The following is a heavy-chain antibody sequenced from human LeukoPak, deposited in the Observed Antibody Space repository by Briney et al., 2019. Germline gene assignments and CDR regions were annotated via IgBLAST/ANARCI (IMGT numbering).Heavy chain of an antibody. J-gene: IGHJ4*02. D-gene: IGHD4-17*01. CDR1: EFIVSINY. V-gene: IGHV3-7*01. CDR3: ARRDHGDYGEEY. CDR2: IKQDGSEK. Sequence: GGSLRLSCAASEFIVSINYMTWVRQAPGKGLEWVANIKQDGSEKYYVDSVKGRFTISRDNAKNSLSLQMNSLRAEDTAVYYCARRDHGDYGEEYWGQGTLVTVSS.